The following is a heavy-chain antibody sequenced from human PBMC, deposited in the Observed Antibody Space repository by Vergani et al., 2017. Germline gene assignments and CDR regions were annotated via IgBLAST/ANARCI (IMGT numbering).Heavy chain of an antibody. CDR3: ARDTRIAARRDFDY. J-gene: IGHJ4*02. CDR2: ISYDGSNK. CDR1: GFTFSSYG. Sequence: VQLVESGGGLVQPGRSLRLSCEASGFTFSSYGMHWVRQAPGKGLEWVAVISYDGSNKYYADSVKGRFTISRDNSKNTLYLQMNSLRAEDTAVYYCARDTRIAARRDFDYWGQGTLVTVSS. V-gene: IGHV3-30*03. D-gene: IGHD6-6*01.